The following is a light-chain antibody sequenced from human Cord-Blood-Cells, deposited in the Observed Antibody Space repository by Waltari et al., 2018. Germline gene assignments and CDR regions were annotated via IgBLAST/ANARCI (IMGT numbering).Light chain of an antibody. V-gene: IGKV3-11*01. J-gene: IGKJ1*01. Sequence: IVLTQSPATPSLSPGERATLSCRASQSVRSYLAWYQQKPGQAPRLLIYDSSNRATGIPAMFSGGGSGTDFTLSICSLEAEDFAVDYCQQRSNWPTWTFGQGTKVEIK. CDR2: DSS. CDR3: QQRSNWPTWT. CDR1: QSVRSY.